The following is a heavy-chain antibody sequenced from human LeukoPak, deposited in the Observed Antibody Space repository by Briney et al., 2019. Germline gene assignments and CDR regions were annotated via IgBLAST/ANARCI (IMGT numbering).Heavy chain of an antibody. D-gene: IGHD4-17*01. Sequence: MASETLSLTCTVSGGSISSSSYYWGWIRQPPGKGLEWVGYIYHSGSTYYNPSLKSRVTISLDASRKQFSLKLSSVTAADTAVYYCARQSTVSSHIDYWGQGTLVSVSS. CDR2: IYHSGST. CDR1: GGSISSSSYY. V-gene: IGHV4-30-4*08. CDR3: ARQSTVSSHIDY. J-gene: IGHJ4*02.